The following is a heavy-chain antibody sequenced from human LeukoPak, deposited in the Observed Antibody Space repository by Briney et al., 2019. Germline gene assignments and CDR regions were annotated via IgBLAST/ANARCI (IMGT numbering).Heavy chain of an antibody. V-gene: IGHV4-34*01. J-gene: IGHJ3*02. D-gene: IGHD3-3*01. CDR1: GGSFSGYY. CDR2: INHSGST. Sequence: PSETLSLTCAVYGGSFSGYYCSWIRQPPGKGLEWIGEINHSGSTSYNPSLKSRVTISVDTSKNQFSLKLSSVTAADTAVYYCARPPVDFWSGYYGDAFDIWGQGTMVTVSS. CDR3: ARPPVDFWSGYYGDAFDI.